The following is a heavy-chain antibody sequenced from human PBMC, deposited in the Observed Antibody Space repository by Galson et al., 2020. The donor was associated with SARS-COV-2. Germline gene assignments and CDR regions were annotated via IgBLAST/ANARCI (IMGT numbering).Heavy chain of an antibody. D-gene: IGHD4-17*01. J-gene: IGHJ1*01. V-gene: IGHV3-23*01. CDR3: AKDFGVGYGDYAYFQH. CDR1: GFAFSSYV. Sequence: GESLKISCAASGFAFSSYVMAWVRQTPGKGLGWVSSISGGGGSTYYANSVKGRFTISRDNSKNTLYLQINSLRAEDTAVYYCAKDFGVGYGDYAYFQHWGQGTLVTVSS. CDR2: ISGGGGST.